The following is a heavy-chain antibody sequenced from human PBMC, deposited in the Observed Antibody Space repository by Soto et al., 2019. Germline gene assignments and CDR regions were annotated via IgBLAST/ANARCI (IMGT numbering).Heavy chain of an antibody. D-gene: IGHD3-22*01. V-gene: IGHV4-61*01. J-gene: IGHJ3*02. CDR1: GDSVTSGNYY. Sequence: PSETLSLTCTVSGDSVTSGNYYWSWIRQPPGKGLEWIGHIYYSGSTNYSPSLKSRVTISLDTSNNQFSLKVTSVTAADTAVYYCARGRGFYDSSGYYYGDAFDIWGQGTMVTVSS. CDR2: IYYSGST. CDR3: ARGRGFYDSSGYYYGDAFDI.